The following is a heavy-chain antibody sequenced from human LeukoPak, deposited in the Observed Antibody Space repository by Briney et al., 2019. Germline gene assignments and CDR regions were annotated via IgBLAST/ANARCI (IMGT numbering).Heavy chain of an antibody. D-gene: IGHD5-18*01. J-gene: IGHJ3*02. CDR1: GFTFSTFA. CDR2: ISYDGSSK. V-gene: IGHV3-30*04. CDR3: ARARSSYGYGDAFDI. Sequence: GGSLRLSCAASGFTFSTFAMHGGRQAPGKGVEWVAVISYDGSSKYYADSVKGRFTISRDNSKHTLYLQITRLRAEDTAVYYCARARSSYGYGDAFDIWGQGTMVTVSS.